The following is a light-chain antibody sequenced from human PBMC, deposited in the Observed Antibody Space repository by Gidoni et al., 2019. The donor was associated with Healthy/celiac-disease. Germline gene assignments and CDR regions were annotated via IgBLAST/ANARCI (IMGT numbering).Light chain of an antibody. CDR2: WAA. J-gene: IGKJ1*01. Sequence: DIVMTQSPDSPAVSLGERATINCKSSQSVSHSSNNRNYLAWDQQKPGQPPKLHIYWAATRASGVPDRFRGSGSGTDFTLTISSRQAEDVAVYYCHQYYSTPRTFGQGTNVEIK. V-gene: IGKV4-1*01. CDR1: QSVSHSSNNRNY. CDR3: HQYYSTPRT.